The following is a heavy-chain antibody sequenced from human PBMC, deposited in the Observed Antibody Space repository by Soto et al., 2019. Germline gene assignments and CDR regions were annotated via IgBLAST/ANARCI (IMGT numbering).Heavy chain of an antibody. CDR1: GASISTEGYT. CDR2: IYPSGAS. V-gene: IGHV4-30-2*01. Sequence: PSETLSLTCAVSGASISTEGYTWSWIRQPPGKGLEWIGYIYPSGASNYSPSLRSRVTISLDASRNRFSLSVGSVTAADTAVYYCAGATFGAVLHLEVWGQGTTVTVSS. CDR3: AGATFGAVLHLEV. J-gene: IGHJ6*02. D-gene: IGHD3-3*01.